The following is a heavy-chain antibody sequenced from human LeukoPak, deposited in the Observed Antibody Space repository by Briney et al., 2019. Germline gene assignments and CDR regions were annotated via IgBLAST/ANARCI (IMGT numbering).Heavy chain of an antibody. CDR3: AKSPITMIVVVDYNWFDP. V-gene: IGHV3-23*01. Sequence: GGSLRLSCAASGFTFSSYAMSWVRQAPGKGLEWVSAISGSGGSTYYAVSVKGRFTISRDNSKNTLYLQMNSLRAEDTAVYYCAKSPITMIVVVDYNWFDPWGQGTLVTVSS. CDR2: ISGSGGST. CDR1: GFTFSSYA. D-gene: IGHD3-22*01. J-gene: IGHJ5*02.